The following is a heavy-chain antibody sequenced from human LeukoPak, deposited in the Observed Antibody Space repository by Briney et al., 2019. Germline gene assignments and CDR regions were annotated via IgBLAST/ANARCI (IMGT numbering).Heavy chain of an antibody. D-gene: IGHD6-13*01. CDR1: GFTFSSYW. CDR2: IKQDGSEK. CDR3: AGGLAGTAY. Sequence: GGSLRLSCAASGFTFSSYWVTWVRQAPGKGLEWVANIKQDGSEKYYVDSVKGRFTISRGNAKNSLYLQMNGLRADDTAMYYCAGGLAGTAYWGQGTLVTVSS. V-gene: IGHV3-7*04. J-gene: IGHJ4*02.